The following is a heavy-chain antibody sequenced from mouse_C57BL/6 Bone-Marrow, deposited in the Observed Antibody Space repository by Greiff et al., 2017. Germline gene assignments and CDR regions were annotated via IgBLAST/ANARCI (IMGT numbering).Heavy chain of an antibody. CDR3: APYYYGSSPFYFDY. CDR2: IHPNSGST. V-gene: IGHV1-64*01. CDR1: GYTFTSYW. Sequence: QVQLQQPGAELVKPGASVKLSCKASGYTFTSYWMHWVKQRPGQGLEWIGMIHPNSGSTNYNEKFKSKATLTVDKSSSTAYMQLSSLTSEDSAVXYCAPYYYGSSPFYFDYWGQGTTLTVSS. J-gene: IGHJ2*01. D-gene: IGHD1-1*01.